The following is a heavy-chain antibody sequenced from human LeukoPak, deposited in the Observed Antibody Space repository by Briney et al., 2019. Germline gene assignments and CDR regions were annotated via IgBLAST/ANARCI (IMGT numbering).Heavy chain of an antibody. CDR2: INPNSGGT. CDR3: ARDGVGSTRTFDY. Sequence: SVKVSCKPSGYTFTGYCIHWVRQAPGQGLEWMGWINPNSGGTNYAQKFQGRVTMTRDTSISTAYMELSRLRSDDTAVYYCARDGVGSTRTFDYWGQGTLVTVSS. J-gene: IGHJ4*02. V-gene: IGHV1-2*02. CDR1: GYTFTGYC. D-gene: IGHD3-3*01.